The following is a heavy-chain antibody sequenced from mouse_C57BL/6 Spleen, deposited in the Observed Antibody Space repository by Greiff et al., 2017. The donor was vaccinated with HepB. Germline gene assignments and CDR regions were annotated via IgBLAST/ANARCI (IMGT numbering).Heavy chain of an antibody. V-gene: IGHV5-4*01. CDR3: ARDRGSSLFAY. D-gene: IGHD1-1*01. J-gene: IGHJ3*01. CDR2: ISDGGSYT. CDR1: GFTFSSYA. Sequence: EVQLQESGGGLVKPGGSLKLSCAASGFTFSSYAMSWVRQTPEKRLEWVATISDGGSYTYYPDNVKGRFTISRDNAKNNLYLQMSHLKSEDTAMYYCARDRGSSLFAYWGQGTLVTVSA.